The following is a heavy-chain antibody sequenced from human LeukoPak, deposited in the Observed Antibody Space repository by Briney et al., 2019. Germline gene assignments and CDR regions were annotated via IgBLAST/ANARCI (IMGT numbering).Heavy chain of an antibody. CDR2: INPNSGGT. D-gene: IGHD2-15*01. CDR3: ARDSGYCSGGSCYDNVDY. J-gene: IGHJ4*02. Sequence: ASVKVSRKASGYTFTGYYMHWVRQAPGQGLEWMGWINPNSGGTNYAQKFQGRVTMTRDTSISTAYMELSRLRSDDTAVYYCARDSGYCSGGSCYDNVDYWGQGTLVTVSS. CDR1: GYTFTGYY. V-gene: IGHV1-2*02.